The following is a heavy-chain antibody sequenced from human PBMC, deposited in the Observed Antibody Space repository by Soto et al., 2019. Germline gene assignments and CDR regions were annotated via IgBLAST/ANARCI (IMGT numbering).Heavy chain of an antibody. V-gene: IGHV3-49*03. CDR3: TRGRSLSSGIVLMVYDIGGFDI. J-gene: IGHJ3*02. D-gene: IGHD2-8*01. Sequence: GGSLRLSCTASGFTFGDYAMSWFRQAPGKGLEWVGFIRSKAYGGTTEYAASVKGRFTISRDDAKSNAYLQMNSLKTEDTAVYYCTRGRSLSSGIVLMVYDIGGFDIWGQGTMVTVSS. CDR1: GFTFGDYA. CDR2: IRSKAYGGTT.